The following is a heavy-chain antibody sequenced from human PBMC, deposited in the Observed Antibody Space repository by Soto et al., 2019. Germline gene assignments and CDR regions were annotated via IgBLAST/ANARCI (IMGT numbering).Heavy chain of an antibody. J-gene: IGHJ4*02. Sequence: PGGSLRLSCAASGFTFSSYAMHWVRQAPGKGLEWVAVISYDGSNKYYADSVKGRFTISRDNSKNTLYLQMNSLRAEDTAVYYCARDSYTYYCSGGSCYSGFDYWGQGTLVTVSS. CDR3: ARDSYTYYCSGGSCYSGFDY. CDR2: ISYDGSNK. CDR1: GFTFSSYA. D-gene: IGHD2-15*01. V-gene: IGHV3-30-3*01.